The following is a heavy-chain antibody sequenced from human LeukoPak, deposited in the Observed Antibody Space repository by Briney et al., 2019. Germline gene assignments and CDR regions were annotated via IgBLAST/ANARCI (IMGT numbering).Heavy chain of an antibody. J-gene: IGHJ3*02. CDR3: ASPGVITMVRGVIVGHGDDAFDI. D-gene: IGHD3-10*01. Sequence: SETLSLTCAVSGYSISSGYYWGWIRQPPGKGLEWIGSIYHSGSTYYNPSLKSRVTISVDTSKNQFSLKLSSVTAADTAVYYCASPGVITMVRGVIVGHGDDAFDIWGQGTMVTVS. CDR2: IYHSGST. CDR1: GYSISSGYY. V-gene: IGHV4-38-2*01.